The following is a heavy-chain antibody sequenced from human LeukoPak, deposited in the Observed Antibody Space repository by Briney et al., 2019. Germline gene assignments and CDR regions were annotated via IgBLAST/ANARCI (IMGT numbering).Heavy chain of an antibody. Sequence: ASVKVSCKASGYTFTGYYMHWVRQAPGQGLEWMGWINPNSGGTNYAQKFQGTVTMTRDTSISTVYMELSRLRSGDTAEYSCANGSLLWFGELRYDFDYWGQGTLVTVSS. CDR2: INPNSGGT. CDR1: GYTFTGYY. V-gene: IGHV1-2*02. J-gene: IGHJ4*02. D-gene: IGHD3-10*01. CDR3: ANGSLLWFGELRYDFDY.